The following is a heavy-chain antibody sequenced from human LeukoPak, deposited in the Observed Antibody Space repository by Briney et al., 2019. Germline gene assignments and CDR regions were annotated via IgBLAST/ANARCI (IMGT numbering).Heavy chain of an antibody. D-gene: IGHD2-2*01. V-gene: IGHV4-31*03. Sequence: SETLSLTCTVSGGSISSGGYYWSWIRQHPGKGLGWIGYIYYSGSTYYNPSLKSRVTISVDTSKNQFSLKLSSVTAADTAVYYCARGRIVVVPAAIDYYFDYWGQGTLVTVSS. CDR2: IYYSGST. CDR1: GGSISSGGYY. J-gene: IGHJ4*02. CDR3: ARGRIVVVPAAIDYYFDY.